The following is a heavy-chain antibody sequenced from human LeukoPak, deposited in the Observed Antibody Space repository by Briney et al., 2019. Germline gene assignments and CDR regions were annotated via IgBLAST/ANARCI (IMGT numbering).Heavy chain of an antibody. CDR2: IWYDGSNK. J-gene: IGHJ6*03. V-gene: IGHV3-33*01. D-gene: IGHD2-21*02. CDR1: GFTFSSYG. CDR3: ARDPSDLPYYYYYMDV. Sequence: SGRSLRLSCAASGFTFSSYGMHWVRQAPGKGLEGVAVIWYDGSNKYYADSVKGRFTISRDNSKNTLYLQMNSLRAEDTAVYYCARDPSDLPYYYYYMDVWGKGTTVTVSS.